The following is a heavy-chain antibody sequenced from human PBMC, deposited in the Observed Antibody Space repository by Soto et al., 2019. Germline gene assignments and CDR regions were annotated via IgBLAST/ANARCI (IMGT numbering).Heavy chain of an antibody. CDR1: GFTFSSYG. Sequence: HPGGSLRLSCAASGFTFSSYGMHWVRQAPGKGLEWMSVISYDGTRKYYVDSVKGRFTISRDNSKNTLYLQMNSLRAEDTAVYFCAKDTSGYSYDYYGMDVWGQGTTVTVSS. CDR2: ISYDGTRK. V-gene: IGHV3-30*18. D-gene: IGHD5-18*01. J-gene: IGHJ6*02. CDR3: AKDTSGYSYDYYGMDV.